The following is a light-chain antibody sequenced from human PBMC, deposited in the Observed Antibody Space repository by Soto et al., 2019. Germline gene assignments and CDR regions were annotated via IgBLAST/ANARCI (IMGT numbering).Light chain of an antibody. CDR3: QQYNSYWT. J-gene: IGKJ1*01. Sequence: DIQMTQSPSFVSASIGDRVTITCRASQSISSWLAWYQQKAGKAPKLLIYKASTLKSGVPSRFSGSGSGTEFTLTISSLQPDDFATYYCQQYNSYWTFGQGTKV. CDR2: KAS. V-gene: IGKV1-5*03. CDR1: QSISSW.